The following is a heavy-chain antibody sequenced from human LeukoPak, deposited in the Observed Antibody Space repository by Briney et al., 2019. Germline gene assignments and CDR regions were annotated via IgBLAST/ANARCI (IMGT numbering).Heavy chain of an antibody. CDR3: VTDWRGSSCDGDCLRF. J-gene: IGHJ4*02. CDR2: ISGSGGST. CDR1: GFTFSSYA. Sequence: GGSLRLSCAASGFTFSSYAMSWVRQAPGKGLEWVSAISGSGGSTYYADSVKGRFTISRDNSKNTQSLQMNSLRAEDTAVYFCVTDWRGSSCDGDCLRFWGQGTLVTVSS. V-gene: IGHV3-23*01. D-gene: IGHD2-21*02.